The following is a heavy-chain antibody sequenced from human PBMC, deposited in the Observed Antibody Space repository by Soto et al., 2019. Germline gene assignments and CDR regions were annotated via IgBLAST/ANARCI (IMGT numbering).Heavy chain of an antibody. V-gene: IGHV1-69*02. CDR2: IIPILGIA. CDR1: GGTFSSYT. Sequence: QVQLVQSGAEVKKPGSSVKVSCKASGGTFSSYTISWVRQAPGQGLEWRGRIIPILGIANYAQKFQGRVTITAYKSTSTAYMELSSLRSEDTAVYYCAGSRRYCSGGSCATEHNDYWGQGTLVTVSS. D-gene: IGHD2-15*01. CDR3: AGSRRYCSGGSCATEHNDY. J-gene: IGHJ4*02.